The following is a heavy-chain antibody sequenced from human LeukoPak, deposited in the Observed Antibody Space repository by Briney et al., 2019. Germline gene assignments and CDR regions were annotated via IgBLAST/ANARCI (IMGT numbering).Heavy chain of an antibody. Sequence: GGSLRLSCAASGFTFSSYTMNWVRQAPGKGLEWVSSISSSSSYIYYADSVKGRLTISRDNAKNSLYLQMNSLRAEDTAVYYCARDLSSSWYESYYYYYYGMDVWGQGTTVTVSS. V-gene: IGHV3-21*01. CDR2: ISSSSSYI. J-gene: IGHJ6*02. CDR3: ARDLSSSWYESYYYYYYGMDV. CDR1: GFTFSSYT. D-gene: IGHD6-13*01.